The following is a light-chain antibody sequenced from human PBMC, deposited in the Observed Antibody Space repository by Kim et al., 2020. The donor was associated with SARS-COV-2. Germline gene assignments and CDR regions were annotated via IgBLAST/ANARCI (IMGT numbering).Light chain of an antibody. J-gene: IGKJ1*01. V-gene: IGKV3-20*01. CDR1: QSVSSSY. CDR2: GAS. CDR3: QQYGSSPPWT. Sequence: PGERSTRSCRASQSVSSSYLAWYQQKPGQAPRLLIYGASSRATGIPDRFSGSGSGTDFTLTISRLEPEDFAVYYCQQYGSSPPWTFGQGTKVDIK.